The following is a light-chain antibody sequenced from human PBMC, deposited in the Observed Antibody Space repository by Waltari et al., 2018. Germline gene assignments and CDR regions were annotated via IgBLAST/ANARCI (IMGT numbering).Light chain of an antibody. Sequence: DIVMTPSPFSLPVTPGEPASIPCRSRQSLQHRNGTNYLDWYLQKPGQSPQLLFYLGSNRASGVPDRFSASGSGTDFTLKISRVEAEDVGVYYCMQSLLALWTFGQGTKVEIK. CDR1: QSLQHRNGTNY. CDR2: LGS. J-gene: IGKJ1*01. V-gene: IGKV2-28*01. CDR3: MQSLLALWT.